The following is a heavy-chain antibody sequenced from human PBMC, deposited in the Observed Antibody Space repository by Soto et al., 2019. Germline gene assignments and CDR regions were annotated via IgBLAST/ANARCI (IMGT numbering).Heavy chain of an antibody. J-gene: IGHJ5*02. D-gene: IGHD3-10*01. Sequence: GGSLNLSCAASVFTCSSNYMSWCRQGPGKVLEWGSVIYSGGSTYYADCVKGRFTISRDNSKNTLYLQMNSLRAEDTAVYYCARGFTMVRGVPWFDPRGPGTLVNV. CDR1: VFTCSSNY. CDR3: ARGFTMVRGVPWFDP. CDR2: IYSGGST. V-gene: IGHV3-53*01.